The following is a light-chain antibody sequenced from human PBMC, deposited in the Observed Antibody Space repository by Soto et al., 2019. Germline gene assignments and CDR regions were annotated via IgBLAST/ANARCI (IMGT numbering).Light chain of an antibody. CDR1: QSINVQ. J-gene: IGKJ2*01. V-gene: IGKV1-5*03. Sequence: DIQMTQSPSTLSASVGDRVTITCRASQSINVQSAWYQQKPGKAPNLLIYKASSLQSGVPSRFSGSGSGTEFTLTISSLQPDDFATYYCQQYNSYSYTFGQGTKVDIK. CDR2: KAS. CDR3: QQYNSYSYT.